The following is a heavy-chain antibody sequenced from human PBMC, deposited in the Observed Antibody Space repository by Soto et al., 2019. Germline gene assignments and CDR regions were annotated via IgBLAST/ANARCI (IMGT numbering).Heavy chain of an antibody. CDR1: GFTFNTYG. CDR3: AKDLRYSSGWQIYYSYYGMDV. Sequence: PGGSLRLSCAASGFTFNTYGMHWVRQAPGKGLEWVAVISLDATSEYYANSVKGRFTISRDNSKNTLYLQMNSLRDEDTAVYYCAKDLRYSSGWQIYYSYYGMDVWGQGTTVTVSS. CDR2: ISLDATSE. D-gene: IGHD6-19*01. V-gene: IGHV3-30*18. J-gene: IGHJ6*02.